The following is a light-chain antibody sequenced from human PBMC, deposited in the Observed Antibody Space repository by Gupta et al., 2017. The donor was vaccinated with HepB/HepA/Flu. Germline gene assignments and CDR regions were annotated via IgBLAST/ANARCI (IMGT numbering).Light chain of an antibody. J-gene: IGKJ1*01. CDR1: QSISSW. V-gene: IGKV1-5*03. CDR2: KAS. CDR3: QQDNSYWT. Sequence: DIQMTQSPSTLSASVGDRVTITCRASQSISSWLAWYQQKPGKAPKVLIYKASSLESGVPSRFSGSGSGTEFTLTSSSLQPDDFGTYYCQQDNSYWTFGQGTKVEIK.